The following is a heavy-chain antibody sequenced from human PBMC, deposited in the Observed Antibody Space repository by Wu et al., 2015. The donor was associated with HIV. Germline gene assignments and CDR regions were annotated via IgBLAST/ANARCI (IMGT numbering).Heavy chain of an antibody. CDR3: ARGGDYVWGSYRSPYYYGMDV. Sequence: QVQLVQSGAEVKKPGASVKVSCKASGYTFTGYYMHWVRQAPGQGLEWMGWINPNSGGTNYAQKFQGRVTMTRDTSISTAYMELSRLRSDDTAVYYCARGGDYVWGSYRSPYYYGMDVWGQGTTVTVSS. J-gene: IGHJ6*02. CDR2: INPNSGGT. V-gene: IGHV1-2*02. D-gene: IGHD3-16*02. CDR1: GYTFTGYY.